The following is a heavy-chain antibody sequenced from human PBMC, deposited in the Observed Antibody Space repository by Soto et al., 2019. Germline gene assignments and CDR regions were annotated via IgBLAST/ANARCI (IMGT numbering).Heavy chain of an antibody. CDR3: ARDFRVRGVIYYYYGMDV. CDR2: ISSSGSTI. J-gene: IGHJ6*02. D-gene: IGHD3-10*01. CDR1: GFTFSSYE. Sequence: GGSLRLSCAASGFTFSSYEMSWVRQAPGKGLEWVSYISSSGSTIYYADSVKGRFTISRDNAKNSLYLQMNSLRAEDTAVYYCARDFRVRGVIYYYYGMDVWGQGTTVTVSS. V-gene: IGHV3-48*03.